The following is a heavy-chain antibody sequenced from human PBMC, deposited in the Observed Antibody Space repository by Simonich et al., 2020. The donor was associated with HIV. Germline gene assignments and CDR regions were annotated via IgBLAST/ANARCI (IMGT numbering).Heavy chain of an antibody. Sequence: QVQLQQWGAGLLKPSETLSLTCAVYGWSFSGYYWSWIRQPPGKGLEWIGEINQSGSTNYNPSLKSRVTISVDTSKNQFSLKLSSVTAADTAVYYCARGFYQRLYYFDYWGQGTLVTVSS. CDR2: INQSGST. CDR3: ARGFYQRLYYFDY. V-gene: IGHV4-34*01. CDR1: GWSFSGYY. J-gene: IGHJ4*02. D-gene: IGHD2-2*01.